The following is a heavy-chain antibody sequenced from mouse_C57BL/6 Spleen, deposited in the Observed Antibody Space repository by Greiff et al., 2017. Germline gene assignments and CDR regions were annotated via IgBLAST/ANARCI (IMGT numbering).Heavy chain of an antibody. V-gene: IGHV3-1*01. CDR1: GYSITSGYD. Sequence: VQLQQSGPGMVKPSQSLSLTCTVTGYSITSGYDWHWIRHFPGNKLEWMGYISYSGSTNYNPSLKSRISITHDKSKNHFFLKLNSVTTEDTATYYCARWGYYGSSYVEAWFAYWSQGTLVTVSA. J-gene: IGHJ3*01. CDR3: ARWGYYGSSYVEAWFAY. CDR2: ISYSGST. D-gene: IGHD1-1*01.